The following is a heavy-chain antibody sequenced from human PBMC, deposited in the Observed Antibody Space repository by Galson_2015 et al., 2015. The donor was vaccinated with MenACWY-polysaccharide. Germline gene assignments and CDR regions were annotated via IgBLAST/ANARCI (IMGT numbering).Heavy chain of an antibody. Sequence: TFSRYTFSTFSIHWVRQAPGQNFEWVGYINADTGYTKNSQKFEGKVTMTRDTSITTAYLEVLSLTSDDTAVYYCAKEGGPGGRLQWHWGQGTLVTVSS. CDR3: AKEGGPGGRLQWH. D-gene: IGHD4-23*01. V-gene: IGHV1-3*01. CDR1: RYTFSTFS. J-gene: IGHJ1*01. CDR2: INADTGYT.